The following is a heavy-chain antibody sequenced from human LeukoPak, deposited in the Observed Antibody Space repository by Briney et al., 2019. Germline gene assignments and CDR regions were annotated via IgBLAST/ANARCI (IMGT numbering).Heavy chain of an antibody. CDR1: GFTFSSYT. CDR2: ISSSSSTI. D-gene: IGHD5-18*01. J-gene: IGHJ4*02. Sequence: QPGGTLRLSCAASGFTFSSYTMNWVRQAPGKGLEWVSYISSSSSTIYYADSVKGRFTISRDNAKNSLYLQMNSLRDEDTAVYYCARYVDTTMLTWGQGPVDSVSS. CDR3: ARYVDTTMLT. V-gene: IGHV3-48*02.